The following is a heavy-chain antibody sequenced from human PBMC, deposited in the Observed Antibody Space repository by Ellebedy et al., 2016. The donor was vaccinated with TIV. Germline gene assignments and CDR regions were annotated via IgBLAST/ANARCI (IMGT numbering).Heavy chain of an antibody. J-gene: IGHJ3*01. V-gene: IGHV3-48*03. CDR3: ARERRRGAVTHDGFDF. D-gene: IGHD4-17*01. Sequence: PGGSLRLSCVASGFTFSSYEMNWVRQAPGKGLEWVSYISSSGNTIYYADSVKGRFTISRDNAKNSLHLQMNRLRAADTAVYYCARERRRGAVTHDGFDFWGQGTMVTVSS. CDR1: GFTFSSYE. CDR2: ISSSGNTI.